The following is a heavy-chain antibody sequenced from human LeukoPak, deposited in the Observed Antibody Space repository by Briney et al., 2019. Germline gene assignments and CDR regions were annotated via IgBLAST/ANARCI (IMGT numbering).Heavy chain of an antibody. J-gene: IGHJ4*02. D-gene: IGHD5-18*01. V-gene: IGHV3-7*01. CDR2: IKQDGSEK. CDR3: TKHTYGKPFDY. CDR1: VFTFCSYW. Sequence: GGSLRLSCAASVFTFCSYWMSWIRQAPGKGLEWVANIKQDGSEKYYVGSVKGRFTISRDNAKNSLYLQMNSLRVEDTAVYYCTKHTYGKPFDYWGQGTLVTVSS.